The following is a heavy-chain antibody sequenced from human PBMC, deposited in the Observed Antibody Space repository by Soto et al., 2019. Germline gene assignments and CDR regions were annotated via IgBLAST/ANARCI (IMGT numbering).Heavy chain of an antibody. V-gene: IGHV2-5*02. CDR1: GFSLSTSGVG. Sequence: QITLKESGPTLVKPTQTLTLTCTFSGFSLSTSGVGVGWIRQPPGKALEWLALIYWDDDKRYSPSLKSRLTITKDTPKNQVVLTMTNMDPVDTATYYCAPLNTYYYGSGNNYWGQGTLVTVSS. J-gene: IGHJ4*02. D-gene: IGHD3-10*01. CDR2: IYWDDDK. CDR3: APLNTYYYGSGNNY.